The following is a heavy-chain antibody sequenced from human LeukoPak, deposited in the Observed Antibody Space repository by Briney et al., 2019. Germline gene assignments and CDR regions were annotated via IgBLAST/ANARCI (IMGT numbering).Heavy chain of an antibody. Sequence: GGSLRLSCAASGFTFTSYSMSWVRQAPGKGLEWVSGTSDRGDYTYYADSVKGRFTISRYNSKNTLYLQMNSLRAEDTALYFCAKNAQYNGNYPLDYWGQGTLVTVSS. D-gene: IGHD1-26*01. CDR3: AKNAQYNGNYPLDY. V-gene: IGHV3-23*01. J-gene: IGHJ4*02. CDR2: TSDRGDYT. CDR1: GFTFTSYS.